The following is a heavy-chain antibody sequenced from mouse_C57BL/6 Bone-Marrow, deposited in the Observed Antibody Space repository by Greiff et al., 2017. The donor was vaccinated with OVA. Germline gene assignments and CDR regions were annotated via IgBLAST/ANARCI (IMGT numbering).Heavy chain of an antibody. V-gene: IGHV3-6*01. CDR2: ISYDGSN. CDR3: ASSKGAY. D-gene: IGHD2-5*01. CDR1: GYSITSGYY. Sequence: ESGPGLVKPSQSLSLTCSVTGYSITSGYYWNGLRQFPGNKLEWMGYISYDGSNKYNPYLKNRITISRDTSKNQFFLKLNSLTTEDTATYYCASSKGAYWGQGTLVTVSA. J-gene: IGHJ3*01.